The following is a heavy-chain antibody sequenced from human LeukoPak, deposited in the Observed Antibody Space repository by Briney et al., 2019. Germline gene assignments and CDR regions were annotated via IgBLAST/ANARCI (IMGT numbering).Heavy chain of an antibody. V-gene: IGHV4-4*02. D-gene: IGHD3-10*02. Sequence: SGTLSLTCAVSGDSLNTNTWWSCVRQPPGKGRQWTGAIFHSGSTNYHPSLESRLTISMDKPKNTFSLRLTSVTAADTAVYYCAELGITMIGGVWGKGTTVTISS. CDR2: IFHSGST. CDR1: GDSLNTNTW. CDR3: AELGITMIGGV. J-gene: IGHJ6*04.